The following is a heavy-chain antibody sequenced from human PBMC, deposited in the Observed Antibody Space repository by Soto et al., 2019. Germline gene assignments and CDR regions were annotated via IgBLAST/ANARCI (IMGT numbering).Heavy chain of an antibody. CDR3: ARDSDYGDSHYWYFDL. CDR1: GGSISSGGYY. D-gene: IGHD4-17*01. Sequence: QVQLQESGPGLVKPSQTLSLTCTVSGGSISSGGYYWSWIRQHPGKGLEWIGYIYYSGSTYYNPSLESLVTISVDTSKNQFSLKLSSVTAADTAVYYCARDSDYGDSHYWYFDLWGRGTMVTVSS. V-gene: IGHV4-31*01. J-gene: IGHJ2*01. CDR2: IYYSGST.